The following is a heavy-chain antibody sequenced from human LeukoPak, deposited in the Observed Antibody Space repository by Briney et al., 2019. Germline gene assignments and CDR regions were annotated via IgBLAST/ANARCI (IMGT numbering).Heavy chain of an antibody. CDR2: VYYSGST. D-gene: IGHD3-22*01. Sequence: PSETLPLTCTVSGGSISSYYWSWLRQPPGQGLEWIGYVYYSGSTTYNPSLTSRVTISVDTSKNQFSLKLSSATDADTAVYYCARAPYTSGFYFFDPWGQGTLVTVSS. CDR1: GGSISSYY. V-gene: IGHV4-59*13. CDR3: ARAPYTSGFYFFDP. J-gene: IGHJ5*02.